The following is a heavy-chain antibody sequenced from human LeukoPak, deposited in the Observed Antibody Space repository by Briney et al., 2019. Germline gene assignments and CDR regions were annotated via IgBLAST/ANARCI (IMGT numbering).Heavy chain of an antibody. Sequence: PGRSLRLSCIASGFTFGDYAMSWVRQSPGRGLAWLGFIRTRPHGGTTEYAASVKGRFTISRDDSKSIAYLQTNSLKTEDTAVYYCTRGDGTGVLWGQGTLVTVSS. CDR2: IRTRPHGGTT. CDR1: GFTFGDYA. CDR3: TRGDGTGVL. V-gene: IGHV3-49*04. J-gene: IGHJ4*02. D-gene: IGHD2-8*01.